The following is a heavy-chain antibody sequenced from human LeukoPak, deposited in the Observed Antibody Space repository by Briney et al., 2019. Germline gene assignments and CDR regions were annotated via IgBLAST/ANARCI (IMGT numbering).Heavy chain of an antibody. CDR1: GGSISSYY. D-gene: IGHD1-26*01. CDR3: ARAMVGATMNWFDP. V-gene: IGHV4-4*07. J-gene: IGHJ5*02. CDR2: IYTSGST. Sequence: SETLSLTCTVSGGSISSYYWSWIRQPAGKGLEWIGRIYTSGSTNYNPSLKSRVTMSVDTSKNQFSLELSSVTAADTAVYYCARAMVGATMNWFDPWGQGTLVTVSS.